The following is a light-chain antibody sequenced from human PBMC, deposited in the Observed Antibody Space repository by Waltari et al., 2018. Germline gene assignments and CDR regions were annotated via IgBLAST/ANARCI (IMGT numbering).Light chain of an antibody. CDR1: SLNIRAGYD. CDR2: DNR. CDR3: QSYDSSLRGV. V-gene: IGLV1-40*01. J-gene: IGLJ2*01. Sequence: QSVLTQPPSVSGAPGQRVTISCTGSSLNIRAGYDVHWYQQLPGTTTKLLIYDNRNRPAAGPDRFAGSKSGTSASLTITGLQAGNEANYYCQSYDSSLRGVFGGGTKLTVL.